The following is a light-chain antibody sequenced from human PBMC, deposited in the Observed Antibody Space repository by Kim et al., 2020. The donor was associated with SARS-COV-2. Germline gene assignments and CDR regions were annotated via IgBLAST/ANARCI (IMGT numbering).Light chain of an antibody. CDR2: DVN. CDR3: SSYTNSNTLM. J-gene: IGLJ3*02. Sequence: GQAITTSLTGTSNDVGGYNFVSWYQQHPDKAPKLIIYDVNNRPSGVSNRFSGSKSGNTASLTISGLQAEDEADYYCSSYTNSNTLMFGGGTQLTVL. CDR1: SNDVGGYNF. V-gene: IGLV2-14*03.